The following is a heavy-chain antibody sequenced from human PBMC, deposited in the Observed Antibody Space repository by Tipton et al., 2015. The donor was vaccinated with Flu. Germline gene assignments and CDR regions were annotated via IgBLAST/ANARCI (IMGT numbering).Heavy chain of an antibody. D-gene: IGHD5-24*01. J-gene: IGHJ4*02. Sequence: TLSLTCSVSGASISSGGYYWSWIRQHPGKGLEWLGYIYHSGSTYYNPSLKSRVTISVDTSNNQFSLKLRSVTAADTAVYYCARDVDCYNGHDYWGQGALVTCSS. V-gene: IGHV4-31*03. CDR2: IYHSGST. CDR1: GASISSGGYY. CDR3: ARDVDCYNGHDY.